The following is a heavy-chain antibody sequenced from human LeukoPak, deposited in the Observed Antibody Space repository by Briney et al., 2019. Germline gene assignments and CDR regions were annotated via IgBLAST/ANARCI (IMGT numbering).Heavy chain of an antibody. D-gene: IGHD6-13*01. CDR3: ARGYGTSWFYS. Sequence: PGGSLRLSCAASGFTFSIYSMTWVRQTPGKGPEWVSYISDSSSAIYYADSVEGRFTISRDNDKNSLYLQMNSLRVDDTAVCYCARGYGTSWFYSWGQGTLVTVSS. CDR2: ISDSSSAI. V-gene: IGHV3-48*04. J-gene: IGHJ5*01. CDR1: GFTFSIYS.